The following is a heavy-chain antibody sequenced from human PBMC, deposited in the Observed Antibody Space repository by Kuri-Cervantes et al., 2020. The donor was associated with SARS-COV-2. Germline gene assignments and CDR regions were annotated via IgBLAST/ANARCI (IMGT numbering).Heavy chain of an antibody. Sequence: ESLKISCAVYGGSFSGYYWNWIRQPPGKGLEWIGKINHRGSTNNLSLRSRVSVSLDTSKKQFSLKLSSVTAADTAVYYCAGFYYYDSSGFVSNYYYMDVWGKGTTVTVSS. CDR3: AGFYYYDSSGFVSNYYYMDV. V-gene: IGHV4-34*01. CDR1: GGSFSGYY. J-gene: IGHJ6*03. D-gene: IGHD3-22*01. CDR2: INHRGST.